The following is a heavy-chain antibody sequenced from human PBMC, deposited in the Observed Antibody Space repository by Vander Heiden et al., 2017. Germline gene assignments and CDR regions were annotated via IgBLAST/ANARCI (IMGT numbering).Heavy chain of an antibody. CDR1: GGTFSSYA. Sequence: QVQLVQSGAEVKKPGSSVKVSCKASGGTFSSYAIRWVRQAPGQGLEWMGGIIPIFGTANYAQKFQGRVTITADESTSTAYMELSSLRSEDTAVYYCARSYYYDSSGYSEYYFDYWGQGTLVTVSS. CDR3: ARSYYYDSSGYSEYYFDY. J-gene: IGHJ4*02. V-gene: IGHV1-69*01. D-gene: IGHD3-22*01. CDR2: IIPIFGTA.